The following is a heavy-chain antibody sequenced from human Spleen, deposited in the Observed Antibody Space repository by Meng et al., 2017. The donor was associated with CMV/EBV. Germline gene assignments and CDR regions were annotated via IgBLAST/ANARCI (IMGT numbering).Heavy chain of an antibody. CDR1: GFTFSNAW. D-gene: IGHD1-26*01. J-gene: IGHJ4*02. CDR3: TTASDAWYSGSYGANY. V-gene: IGHV3-15*01. Sequence: GESLKISCVGSGFTFSNAWMRWVRQAPGKGLEWVGRIKSKSDGGTTDYAAPVKGRFTISRDDSKNTLFLQMNSLKIEDTAVYFCTTASDAWYSGSYGANYWGQGTLVTVSS. CDR2: IKSKSDGGTT.